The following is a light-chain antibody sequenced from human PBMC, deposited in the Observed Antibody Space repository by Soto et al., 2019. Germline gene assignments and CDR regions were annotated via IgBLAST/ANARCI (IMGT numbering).Light chain of an antibody. CDR3: QQLNGSPPIT. Sequence: DIQLSQSPSLLSASIGDRVTITCRASQGLDNYFAWYRQKTGEAPKLLIYGAYTLQSGVPRRFSGAGSGTEFSLTISGLQPEDFALYYCQQLNGSPPITFGQGTRVDIK. V-gene: IGKV1-9*01. CDR2: GAY. CDR1: QGLDNY. J-gene: IGKJ5*01.